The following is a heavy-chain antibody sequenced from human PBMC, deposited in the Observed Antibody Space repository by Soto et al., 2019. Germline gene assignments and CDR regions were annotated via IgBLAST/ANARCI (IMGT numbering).Heavy chain of an antibody. CDR3: AADTTYSYYWNSGLYGMDV. CDR2: ISAYNGNT. V-gene: IGHV1-18*04. J-gene: IGHJ6*02. Sequence: ASVKVSCKASGYTFTSYGISWVRQAPGQGLEWMGWISAYNGNTNYAQKLQGRVTMTTDTSTSTAYMELSSLRSEDTAVYYCAADTTYSYYWNSGLYGMDVWGQGTTVTVSS. CDR1: GYTFTSYG. D-gene: IGHD1-7*01.